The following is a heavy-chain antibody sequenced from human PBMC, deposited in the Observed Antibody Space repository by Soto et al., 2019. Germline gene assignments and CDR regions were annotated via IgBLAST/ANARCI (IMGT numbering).Heavy chain of an antibody. CDR2: IYYSGST. J-gene: IGHJ5*02. V-gene: IGHV4-59*01. Sequence: SETLSLTCTVSGGSMSSYYWSWIRQPPGKGLEWIGYIYYSGSTNYNPSLKSRVTISVDTSKNQFSLKLSSVTAADTAVYYCARVYCSGGSCYPHNWFDPSGQRTLVTVSS. CDR1: GGSMSSYY. CDR3: ARVYCSGGSCYPHNWFDP. D-gene: IGHD2-15*01.